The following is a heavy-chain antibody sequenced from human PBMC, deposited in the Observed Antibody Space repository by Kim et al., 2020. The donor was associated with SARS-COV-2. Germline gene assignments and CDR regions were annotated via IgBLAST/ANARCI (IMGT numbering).Heavy chain of an antibody. V-gene: IGHV3-30*03. CDR2: ISSDGRNK. CDR1: GFTFSIYG. J-gene: IGHJ4*02. CDR3: ARENLPLQFDY. Sequence: GGSLRLSCEASGFTFSIYGMHWVRQGPGKGLEWVAVISSDGRNKYYADSVKGRFTISRDNSKNTLYLQMNSLRAEDTAVYYCARENLPLQFDYWGQGTLVTVSS.